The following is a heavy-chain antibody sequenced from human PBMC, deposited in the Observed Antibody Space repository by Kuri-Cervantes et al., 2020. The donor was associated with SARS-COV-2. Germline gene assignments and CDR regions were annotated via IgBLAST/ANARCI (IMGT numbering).Heavy chain of an antibody. Sequence: ASVKVSCKASGYTFTGYYMHWVRQAPGQGLEWMGWINPNSGNTGYAQKFQGRVTMTRNTSISTAHMELSSLRSEDTAVYYCASPATVTAPHDAFDIWGQGTMVTVSS. CDR2: INPNSGNT. CDR1: GYTFTGYY. D-gene: IGHD4-17*01. CDR3: ASPATVTAPHDAFDI. V-gene: IGHV1-8*02. J-gene: IGHJ3*02.